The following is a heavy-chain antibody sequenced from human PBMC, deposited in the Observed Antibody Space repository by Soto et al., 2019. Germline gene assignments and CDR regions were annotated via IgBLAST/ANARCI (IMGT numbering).Heavy chain of an antibody. Sequence: EVQLVESGGGLVQPGGSLRLSCAASGFTFSSYSMNWVRQAPGKGLEWVSYISSSSSTIYYADSVKGRFTISRDNAKNSLYLQINSLRDEDTAVYYCATLDPIAVAEFLDYWGQGTLVTVSS. CDR1: GFTFSSYS. J-gene: IGHJ4*02. CDR3: ATLDPIAVAEFLDY. D-gene: IGHD6-19*01. V-gene: IGHV3-48*02. CDR2: ISSSSSTI.